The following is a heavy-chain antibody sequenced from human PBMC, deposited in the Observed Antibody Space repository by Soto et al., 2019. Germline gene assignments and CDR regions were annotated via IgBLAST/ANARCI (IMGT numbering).Heavy chain of an antibody. CDR1: GYTFTSYY. V-gene: IGHV1-46*01. Sequence: QVQLVQSGAEVKKPGASVKVSCKASGYTFTSYYMHWVRQAPGQGLEWMGIINPSGGSTSYAQKCKGRVTMTQHTSTGAVYMEMRSLRSEDRAVYYCASKGGSAHPLDHWGQGTLVTVSS. CDR2: INPSGGST. J-gene: IGHJ4*02. CDR3: ASKGGSAHPLDH. D-gene: IGHD2-15*01.